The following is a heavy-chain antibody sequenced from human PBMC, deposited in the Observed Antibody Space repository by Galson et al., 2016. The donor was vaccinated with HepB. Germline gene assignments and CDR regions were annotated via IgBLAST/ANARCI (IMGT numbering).Heavy chain of an antibody. V-gene: IGHV6-1*01. J-gene: IGHJ4*02. CDR3: ARDAKSVDSSGSNLDY. CDR1: GDSVSSKSAA. D-gene: IGHD3-22*01. CDR2: TYYRSKWYS. Sequence: CAISGDSVSSKSAAWNWIRQPPSRGLEWLGRTYYRSKWYSDYAVSLKSRISINPDTSKNQFSLQLNSVTPEDTAVYYCARDAKSVDSSGSNLDYWGQGTLVTVSS.